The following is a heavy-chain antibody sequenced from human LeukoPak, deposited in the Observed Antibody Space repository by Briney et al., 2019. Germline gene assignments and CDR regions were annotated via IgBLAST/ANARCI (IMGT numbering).Heavy chain of an antibody. J-gene: IGHJ4*02. CDR3: ARGSNSAFGY. V-gene: IGHV3-7*04. D-gene: IGHD6-6*01. CDR2: IKQDGSEK. CDR1: GFTLSNYW. Sequence: GGSLRLSCAASGFTLSNYWMNWARQAPGKGLEWVANIKQDGSEKYYVDSVKGRFTISRDNAKNSLYLQMNSLRAEDTAVYYCARGSNSAFGYWGQGTLVTVSS.